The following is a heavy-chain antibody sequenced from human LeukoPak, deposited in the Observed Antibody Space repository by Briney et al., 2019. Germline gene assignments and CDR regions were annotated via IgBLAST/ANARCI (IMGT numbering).Heavy chain of an antibody. J-gene: IGHJ4*02. CDR2: ISPDAIST. CDR3: ARDYSGYSSPFDY. CDR1: GFSVSGYW. D-gene: IGHD6-19*01. V-gene: IGHV3-74*01. Sequence: GGSLRLSCAVSGFSVSGYWMTWVRQAPGKGLVWVSRISPDAISTRFADSVKGRFTISRDNAKDTLFLQMNGLRPEDTAVYYCARDYSGYSSPFDYWGQGTLVTVAS.